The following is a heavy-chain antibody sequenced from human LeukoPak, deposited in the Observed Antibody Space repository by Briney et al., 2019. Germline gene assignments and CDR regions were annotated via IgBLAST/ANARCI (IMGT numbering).Heavy chain of an antibody. D-gene: IGHD1-26*01. V-gene: IGHV3-21*01. Sequence: GGSLRLSCAASGFTFSSYSMNWVRQAPGKGLEWVSSISSSSSYIYYADSVKGRFTISRDNAKNSLYLQMNSLRAEDTAVYYCAKITLAGATHDAFDIWGQGTMVTVSS. CDR3: AKITLAGATHDAFDI. CDR2: ISSSSSYI. J-gene: IGHJ3*02. CDR1: GFTFSSYS.